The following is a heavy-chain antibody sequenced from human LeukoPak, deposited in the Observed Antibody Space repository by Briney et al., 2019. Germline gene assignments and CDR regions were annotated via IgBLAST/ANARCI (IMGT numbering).Heavy chain of an antibody. V-gene: IGHV3-33*06. CDR2: VWSGGNNK. Sequence: EGSLRLSCAASGFIFSTYGMHWVRQAPGKGLEWVAVVWSGGNNKYYSDSVKGRFTISRDNSRNTLYLEMNSLRAEDTAVYYCAKDGQVGAIGYFDYRGQGTLVTVSS. CDR3: AKDGQVGAIGYFDY. CDR1: GFIFSTYG. J-gene: IGHJ4*02. D-gene: IGHD1-26*01.